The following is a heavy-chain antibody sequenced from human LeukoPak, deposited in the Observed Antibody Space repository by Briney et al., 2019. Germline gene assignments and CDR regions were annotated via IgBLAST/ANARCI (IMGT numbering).Heavy chain of an antibody. CDR3: ARASHDYGDYSHFDY. Sequence: SETLSLTCTVSGGSISSYYWSWIRQPPGKGLEWVGEINHSGSTNYNPSLKTRVTISVDKSKNQFSLKLSSVTAADTAVYYCARASHDYGDYSHFDYWGQGTLVTVSS. D-gene: IGHD4-17*01. CDR1: GGSISSYY. V-gene: IGHV4-34*01. J-gene: IGHJ4*02. CDR2: INHSGST.